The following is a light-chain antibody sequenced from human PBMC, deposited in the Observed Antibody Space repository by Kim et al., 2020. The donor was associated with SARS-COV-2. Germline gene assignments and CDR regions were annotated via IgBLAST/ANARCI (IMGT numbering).Light chain of an antibody. Sequence: DIQMTQSPSTLSASVGDRVTITCRASQSISYWLDWYQQRPGKAPKVLIYRASNLESGVPSRFSGSVSGTEFTLTISSLQPDDFATYYCQQYNSYPWTFGQGTKVDIK. J-gene: IGKJ1*01. CDR3: QQYNSYPWT. CDR1: QSISYW. V-gene: IGKV1-5*03. CDR2: RAS.